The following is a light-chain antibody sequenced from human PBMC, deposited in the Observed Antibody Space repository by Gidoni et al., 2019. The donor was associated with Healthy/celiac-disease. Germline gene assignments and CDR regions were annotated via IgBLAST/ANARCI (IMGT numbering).Light chain of an antibody. CDR2: CAS. CDR1: QSVLFSSNNKNY. Sequence: IVMTQSPDSLAVSLGERATINCKSSQSVLFSSNNKNYLAWYQQKPGQPPKLLIYCASTRESGVPYRFSGSGSGTDFTLTISNLQAEDVAVYYCHQYYSSPHTFGQGTKLEIK. CDR3: HQYYSSPHT. V-gene: IGKV4-1*01. J-gene: IGKJ2*01.